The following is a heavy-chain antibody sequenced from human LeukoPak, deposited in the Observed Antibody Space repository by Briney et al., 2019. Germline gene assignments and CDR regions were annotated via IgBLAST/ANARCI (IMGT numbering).Heavy chain of an antibody. V-gene: IGHV3-33*06. CDR2: IWYDGSNK. J-gene: IGHJ6*03. Sequence: GRSLRLSCAASGFTFSSYGMHWVRQAPGKGLEWVAVIWYDGSNKYYADSVKGRFTISRDNSKNTLYLQMNSLRAEDTAVYYCAKNSGSGYSYGLLWDYYYYMDVWGKGTTVTVSS. CDR1: GFTFSSYG. D-gene: IGHD5-18*01. CDR3: AKNSGSGYSYGLLWDYYYYMDV.